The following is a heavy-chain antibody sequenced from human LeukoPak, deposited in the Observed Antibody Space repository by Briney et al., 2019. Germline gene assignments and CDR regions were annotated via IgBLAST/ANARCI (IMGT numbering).Heavy chain of an antibody. V-gene: IGHV3-64*01. CDR2: ISSNGGST. J-gene: IGHJ6*03. Sequence: QPGGSLGLSCAASGFAFSSYAMHWVRQAPGKGLEYVSAISSNGGSTYYANSVKGRFTISRDNSKNTLYLQMGSLRAEDMAVYYCARAIKGESPYYYDSSGYYYMDVWGKGTTVTVSS. CDR3: ARAIKGESPYYYDSSGYYYMDV. D-gene: IGHD3-22*01. CDR1: GFAFSSYA.